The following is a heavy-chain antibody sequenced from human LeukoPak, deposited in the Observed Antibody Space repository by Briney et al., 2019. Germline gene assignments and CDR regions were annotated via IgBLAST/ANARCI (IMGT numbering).Heavy chain of an antibody. CDR2: INPNSGGT. J-gene: IGHJ4*02. Sequence: INPNSGGTNYAQKFQGRVTMTRDTSISTAYMELSRLRSDDTAVYYCAKMPSQEPGFYYFDYWGQGTLVTVSS. CDR3: AKMPSQEPGFYYFDY. V-gene: IGHV1-2*02. D-gene: IGHD1-14*01.